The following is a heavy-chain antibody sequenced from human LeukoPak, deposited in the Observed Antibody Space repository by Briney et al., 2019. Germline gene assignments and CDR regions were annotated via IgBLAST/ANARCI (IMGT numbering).Heavy chain of an antibody. CDR1: GGSISSSNW. CDR3: AALDILTGYYPFDY. V-gene: IGHV4-39*01. Sequence: SETLSLTCAVSGGSISSSNWWSWVRQPPGKGLEWIGSIYYSGSTYYNPSLKSRVTISVDTSKNQFSLKLSSVTAADTAVYYCAALDILTGYYPFDYWGQGTLVTVSS. CDR2: IYYSGST. J-gene: IGHJ4*02. D-gene: IGHD3-9*01.